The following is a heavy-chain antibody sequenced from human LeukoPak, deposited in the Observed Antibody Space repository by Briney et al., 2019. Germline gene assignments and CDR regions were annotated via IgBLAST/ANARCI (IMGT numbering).Heavy chain of an antibody. V-gene: IGHV3-30*03. CDR2: ISYDGSNK. CDR3: QSYRGAFDI. J-gene: IGHJ3*02. Sequence: GGSLRLSCAASGFTFSCCGMFWVRQAPGKGLEWVAVISYDGSNKYYADSVKGRFTISRDNSKNTLYLQMNSLRAEDTAVYYCQSYRGAFDIWGQGTMVTLSS. D-gene: IGHD1-26*01. CDR1: GFTFSCCG.